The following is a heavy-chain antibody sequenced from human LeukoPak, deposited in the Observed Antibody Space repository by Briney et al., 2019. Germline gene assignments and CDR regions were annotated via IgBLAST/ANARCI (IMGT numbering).Heavy chain of an antibody. Sequence: PSETLSLTCTVSGGSISSYYWRWLRQPAGKGLEWIGRIYTSGSTNYNPSLKSRVPIHVDTSKNQFSLRLSSVTAADTAVYYCARAGAGIAAAGTLAFDIWGQGTMVTVSS. CDR2: IYTSGST. D-gene: IGHD6-13*01. V-gene: IGHV4-4*07. J-gene: IGHJ3*02. CDR1: GGSISSYY. CDR3: ARAGAGIAAAGTLAFDI.